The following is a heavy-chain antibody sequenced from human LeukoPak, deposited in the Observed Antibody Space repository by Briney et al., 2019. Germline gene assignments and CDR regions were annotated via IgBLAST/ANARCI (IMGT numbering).Heavy chain of an antibody. CDR3: AELGITMIGGV. V-gene: IGHV3-21*01. CDR2: ISSSSGYI. D-gene: IGHD3-10*02. CDR1: GFTFSSYS. J-gene: IGHJ6*04. Sequence: GGSLRLSCAASGFTFSSYSMNWVRQAPGKGLEWVSSISSSSGYIYYADSVKGRSTISRDNAKNSLYLQMNSLRAEDTAVYYCAELGITMIGGVWGKGTTVTISS.